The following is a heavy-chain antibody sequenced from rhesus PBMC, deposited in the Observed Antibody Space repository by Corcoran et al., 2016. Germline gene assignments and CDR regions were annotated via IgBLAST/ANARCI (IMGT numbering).Heavy chain of an antibody. V-gene: IGHV3-8*01. CDR2: INTGGGST. Sequence: EVPLVESGGGLVQPGGALGLYCTGSGVSFSSDYMYGGRQGPGKGLEWFAAINTGGGSTWYTDSVKVRFPISKENAKNTLYLQMDSLRAEDTAVYYCAKSYSSGWYYFDYWGQGVLVTVSS. CDR1: GVSFSSDY. J-gene: IGHJ4*01. D-gene: IGHD6-31*01. CDR3: AKSYSSGWYYFDY.